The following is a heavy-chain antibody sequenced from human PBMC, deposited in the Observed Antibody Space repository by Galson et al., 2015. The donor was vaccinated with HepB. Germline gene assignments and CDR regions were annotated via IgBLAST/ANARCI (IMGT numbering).Heavy chain of an antibody. CDR1: GFTFSNYA. Sequence: SLRLSCAASGFTFSNYAMSWVRQAPGKGLEWVSNISGSGGSTYYADSVKGRITISRDNSKNTLYLLTNSLRAEDTAVYYCAKDLNGRQLFPDVFDIWGQGTMVTVSS. D-gene: IGHD6-13*01. CDR3: AKDLNGRQLFPDVFDI. V-gene: IGHV3-23*01. CDR2: ISGSGGST. J-gene: IGHJ3*02.